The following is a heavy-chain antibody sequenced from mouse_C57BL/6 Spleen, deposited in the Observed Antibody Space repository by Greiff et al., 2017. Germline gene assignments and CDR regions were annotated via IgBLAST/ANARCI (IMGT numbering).Heavy chain of an antibody. CDR2: IYPGSGNT. J-gene: IGHJ2*01. V-gene: IGHV1-76*01. Sequence: QVQLQQPGAELVMPGASVKLSCKASGYTFTSYWMHWVKQRPGQGLEWIARIYPGSGNTYYNEKFKGKATLTAEKSSSTAYMQLSSLTSEDSAVYFCARAEDYYGSSYYFDYWGQGTTLTVSS. CDR3: ARAEDYYGSSYYFDY. CDR1: GYTFTSYW. D-gene: IGHD1-1*01.